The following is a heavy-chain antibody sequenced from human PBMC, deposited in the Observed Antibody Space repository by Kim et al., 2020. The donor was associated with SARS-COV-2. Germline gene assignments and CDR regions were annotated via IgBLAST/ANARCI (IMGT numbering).Heavy chain of an antibody. D-gene: IGHD2-2*01. Sequence: GGSLRLSCAASGFTFSSYGMHWVRQAPGKGLEWVAVISYDGSNKYYADSVKGRFTISRDNSKNTLYLQMNRLRAEDTAVYYCAKDRDDAWHYYYYMDVRGKGTTVTVSS. CDR1: GFTFSSYG. CDR3: AKDRDDAWHYYYYMDV. V-gene: IGHV3-30*18. CDR2: ISYDGSNK. J-gene: IGHJ6*03.